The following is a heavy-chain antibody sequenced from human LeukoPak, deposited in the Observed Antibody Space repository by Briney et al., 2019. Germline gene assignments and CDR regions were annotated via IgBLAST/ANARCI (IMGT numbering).Heavy chain of an antibody. V-gene: IGHV3-7*01. CDR1: VFTFSIYW. CDR3: ARVVAARSFYFDY. J-gene: IGHJ4*02. D-gene: IGHD2-15*01. Sequence: GGALRLSCAASVFTFSIYWMSWVRQAPRKGLEWVAHINQDGSERYLVDSVKGRFTISRDNAKNSLYLQMNSLRAEDTAVYYCARVVAARSFYFDYWGQGTLVTVSS. CDR2: INQDGSER.